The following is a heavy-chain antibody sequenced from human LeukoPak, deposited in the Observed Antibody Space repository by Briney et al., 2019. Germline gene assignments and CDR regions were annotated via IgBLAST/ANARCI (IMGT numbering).Heavy chain of an antibody. V-gene: IGHV5-51*01. D-gene: IGHD6-19*01. J-gene: IGHJ4*02. Sequence: KVGESLKISCKASGYSFTNYWIGWVRQMPGKGLEWMGLIYPDDSDTRYSPSFQGQVTVSADKSIITAYLQWSSLKASDTAMYYCARLHPYGRGWYIGADYWGQGTLVTVSS. CDR2: IYPDDSDT. CDR1: GYSFTNYW. CDR3: ARLHPYGRGWYIGADY.